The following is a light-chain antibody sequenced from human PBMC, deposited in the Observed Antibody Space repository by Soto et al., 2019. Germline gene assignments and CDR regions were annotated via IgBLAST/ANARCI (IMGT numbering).Light chain of an antibody. J-gene: IGKJ4*01. CDR2: DAS. CDR1: QSVSSY. V-gene: IGKV3-20*01. CDR3: QQYGSSPLT. Sequence: EIVLTQSPATLALSPGERATLSCRASQSVSSYLAWYQQKPGQAPRLLISDASNRATGIPVRFSGSGSGTDCTLTISRLEPEDFSVYYCQQYGSSPLTFGGGTKVDIK.